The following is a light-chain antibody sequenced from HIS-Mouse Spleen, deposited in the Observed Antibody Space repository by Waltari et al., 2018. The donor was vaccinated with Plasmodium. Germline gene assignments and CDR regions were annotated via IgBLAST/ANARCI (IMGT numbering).Light chain of an antibody. CDR2: KDS. V-gene: IGLV3-25*03. CDR3: QSADSSGTPNWV. J-gene: IGLJ3*02. CDR1: ALPKQY. Sequence: SYELTQPPSVSVSPGQTARITCSGDALPKQYAYWYQQKPGQAPGLGIYKDSERPSGIPERFSGSSSGTTVTSTISGVQAEDEADYYCQSADSSGTPNWVFGGGTKLTVL.